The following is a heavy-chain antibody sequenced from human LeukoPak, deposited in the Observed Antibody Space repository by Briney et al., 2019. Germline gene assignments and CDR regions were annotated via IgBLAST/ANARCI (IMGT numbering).Heavy chain of an antibody. V-gene: IGHV3-74*01. Sequence: PGGSLRLSCAASGFTFNKHWIHWVRQAPGKGLVWVSRVDSDGGGTTFVGSVKGRFTISRDNAKNTVYLQMSSLRVEDTAVYYCARGRPHLLPDSWGQGTLVTVSS. CDR2: VDSDGGGT. CDR3: ARGRPHLLPDS. CDR1: GFTFNKHW. D-gene: IGHD2-15*01. J-gene: IGHJ4*02.